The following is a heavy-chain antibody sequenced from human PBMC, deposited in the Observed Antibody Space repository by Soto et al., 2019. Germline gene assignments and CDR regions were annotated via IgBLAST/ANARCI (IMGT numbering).Heavy chain of an antibody. J-gene: IGHJ2*01. V-gene: IGHV3-23*01. CDR1: GLTFSRYT. Sequence: EVQLLESGGGLVQPGGSLRLACAASGLTFSRYTMGWVLQAPGKGLEWVSAIIASGVMTYDADSVKGRFTISRDKSSNTLYLVMNSLRGDDTAVYYCAKVLRGLEGGTWYFDLWGRGALVNVSS. CDR3: AKVLRGLEGGTWYFDL. D-gene: IGHD2-15*01. CDR2: IIASGVMT.